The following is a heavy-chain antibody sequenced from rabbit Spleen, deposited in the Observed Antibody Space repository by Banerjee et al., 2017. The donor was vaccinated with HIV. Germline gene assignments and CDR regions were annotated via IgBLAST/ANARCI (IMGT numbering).Heavy chain of an antibody. CDR1: GFSFSSTYY. Sequence: QEQLEESGGDLVKPEGSLTLTCTASGFSFSSTYYMCWVRQAPGKGLECIACIYAGSSGSTYYANWAKGRFTISKTSSTTVTLQMTSLTVADTATYFCARDAAGREDFNLWGQGTLVTVS. V-gene: IGHV1S45*01. CDR3: ARDAAGREDFNL. CDR2: IYAGSSGST. J-gene: IGHJ4*01. D-gene: IGHD4-2*01.